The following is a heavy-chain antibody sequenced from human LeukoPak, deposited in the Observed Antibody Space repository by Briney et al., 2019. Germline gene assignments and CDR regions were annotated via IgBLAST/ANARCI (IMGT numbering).Heavy chain of an antibody. D-gene: IGHD3-10*01. V-gene: IGHV3-21*01. J-gene: IGHJ4*02. CDR3: ARDNRGDCFGY. CDR2: ISGSTTDI. Sequence: GGSLRLSCAASGFTFTAYTINWVRQAPGKGLEWVSYISGSTTDIYYADSVKGRFTISRDNAKRSVYLQMNSLRAEDTAVYYCARDNRGDCFGYWGQGTLVTVSS. CDR1: GFTFTAYT.